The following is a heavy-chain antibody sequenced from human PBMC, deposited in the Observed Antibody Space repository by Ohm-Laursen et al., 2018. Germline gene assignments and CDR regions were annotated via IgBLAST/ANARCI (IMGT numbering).Heavy chain of an antibody. CDR3: ARDPVGVAGTPYFDY. D-gene: IGHD6-19*01. V-gene: IGHV1-46*01. CDR1: GYTFTSYY. J-gene: IGHJ4*02. CDR2: INPSGGST. Sequence: GASVKVSCKASGYTFTSYYMHWVRQAPGQGLEWMGIINPSGGSTSYAQKFQGRVTMTRDTSTSTVYMELSSLRSEDTAVYYCARDPVGVAGTPYFDYWDQGTLVTVSS.